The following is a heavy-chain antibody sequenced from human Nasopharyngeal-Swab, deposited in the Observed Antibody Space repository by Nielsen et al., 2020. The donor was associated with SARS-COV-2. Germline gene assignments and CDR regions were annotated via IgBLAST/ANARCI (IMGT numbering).Heavy chain of an antibody. CDR3: ARVWRDYYGLDV. V-gene: IGHV1-2*02. J-gene: IGHJ6*02. D-gene: IGHD2-21*01. Sequence: ASVKVSCKASGYSFTGYYLHWVRQAPGQGLEWMGWINPDTGATNYAEKFQGRVTVTSDMALSTAYMEMSRLRSDDTAVYYCARVWRDYYGLDVWGQGTTVTVSS. CDR1: GYSFTGYY. CDR2: INPDTGAT.